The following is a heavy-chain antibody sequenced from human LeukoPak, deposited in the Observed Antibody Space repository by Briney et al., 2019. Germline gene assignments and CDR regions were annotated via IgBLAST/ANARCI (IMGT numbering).Heavy chain of an antibody. J-gene: IGHJ6*04. CDR3: ARDILLWFGEPYNYGMDV. Sequence: GGSLRLSCAASGFTVSSYWMSWVRQAPGTGLEWVANIKQDGSEKYYVDSVKGRFTISRDNAKNSLYLQMNSLRAEDTAVYYCARDILLWFGEPYNYGMDVWGKGTTVAVSS. V-gene: IGHV3-7*03. CDR2: IKQDGSEK. D-gene: IGHD3-10*01. CDR1: GFTVSSYW.